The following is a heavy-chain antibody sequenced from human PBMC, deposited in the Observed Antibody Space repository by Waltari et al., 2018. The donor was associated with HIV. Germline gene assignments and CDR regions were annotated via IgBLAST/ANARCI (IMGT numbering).Heavy chain of an antibody. CDR2: IYPSDSDT. D-gene: IGHD7-27*01. CDR3: ARVASLGAFDI. Sequence: AEVKKPGESLKISCKGSGYIFTTYWIDRVRQMPWKGLEWMGIIYPSDSDTRYSPSFQGQVTISADKSISTVYLQWSSLKASDTAMYYCARVASLGAFDIWGQGTMVTVSS. V-gene: IGHV5-51*03. J-gene: IGHJ3*02. CDR1: GYIFTTYW.